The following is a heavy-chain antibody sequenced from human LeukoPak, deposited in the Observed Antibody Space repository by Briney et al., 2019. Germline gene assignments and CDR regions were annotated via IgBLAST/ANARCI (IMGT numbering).Heavy chain of an antibody. J-gene: IGHJ4*02. CDR2: ISYDGSNK. Sequence: PGGSLRLSCAASGFTFSSYAMHWVRQAPGKGLEGVAVISYDGSNKYYADSVKGRFTISRDNSKNTLYLQMNSLRAEDTAVYYCARDHGAAGGNFDYWGQGTLVTVSS. D-gene: IGHD6-13*01. CDR3: ARDHGAAGGNFDY. V-gene: IGHV3-30*04. CDR1: GFTFSSYA.